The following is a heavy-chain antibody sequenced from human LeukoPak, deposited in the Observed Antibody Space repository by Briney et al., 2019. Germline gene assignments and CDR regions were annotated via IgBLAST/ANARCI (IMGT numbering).Heavy chain of an antibody. V-gene: IGHV4-59*08. CDR1: GGSINSRY. CDR3: VRRDNTGWNYFDC. Sequence: SETLSLTCTVSGGSINSRYWSWIRQPPGKGLEWIGDIYYKGSTNYNPSLKSRVTISVDTSKNHLSLKLTSVLAADTAIYYCVRRDNTGWNYFDCWGQGILVTVSS. J-gene: IGHJ4*02. D-gene: IGHD6-19*01. CDR2: IYYKGST.